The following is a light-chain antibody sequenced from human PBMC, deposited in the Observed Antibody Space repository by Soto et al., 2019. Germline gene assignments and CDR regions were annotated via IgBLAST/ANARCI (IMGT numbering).Light chain of an antibody. V-gene: IGLV1-47*01. Sequence: QSVLTQPPSASGTPGQRVTISCSGSSSNIGSNYVYWYQQLPGTAPKLLIYRNNLRRSGVPDRFSGSTSGTSASLAISGLRSGDEANYSCAAGDNSLSGYFLGTGTRVPVL. CDR3: AAGDNSLSGYF. CDR2: RNN. CDR1: SSNIGSNY. J-gene: IGLJ1*01.